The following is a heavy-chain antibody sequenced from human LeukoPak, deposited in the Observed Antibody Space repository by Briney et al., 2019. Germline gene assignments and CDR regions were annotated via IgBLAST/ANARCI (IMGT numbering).Heavy chain of an antibody. V-gene: IGHV4-39*01. D-gene: IGHD6-6*01. Sequence: KPSETLSLTCTVSGGSISSSSYYWGWIRQPPGKGLEWIGSIYYSGSTYYNPSLKSRVTISVDTSKNQFSLKLSSVTAADMALYYCARRSVEGSSFSDYWGQGTLVTVSS. CDR3: ARRSVEGSSFSDY. CDR1: GGSISSSSYY. J-gene: IGHJ4*02. CDR2: IYYSGST.